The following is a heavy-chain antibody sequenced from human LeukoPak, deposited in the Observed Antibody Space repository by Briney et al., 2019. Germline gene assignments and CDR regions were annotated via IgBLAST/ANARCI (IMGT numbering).Heavy chain of an antibody. D-gene: IGHD5-18*01. J-gene: IGHJ4*02. CDR1: GYSISSGYY. Sequence: SETLSLTCTVSGYSISSGYYWGWIRQPPGKGLEWIGSIYHSGSTYYNPSLKSRVTISVDTSKNQFSLKLSSVTAADTAVYYCARGYSYGYWYWGQGTLVTVSS. CDR3: ARGYSYGYWY. V-gene: IGHV4-38-2*02. CDR2: IYHSGST.